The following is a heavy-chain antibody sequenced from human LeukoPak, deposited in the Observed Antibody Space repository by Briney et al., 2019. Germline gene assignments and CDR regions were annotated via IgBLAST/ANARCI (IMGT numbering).Heavy chain of an antibody. V-gene: IGHV1-69*13. Sequence: SVKVSCKASGYTFTSYYMHWVRQAPGQGLEWMGGIIPIFGTANYAQKFQGRVTITADESTSTAYMELSSLRSEDTAVYYCARGSPPRRNYDSRGYYSYYFDYWGQGTLVTVSS. CDR1: GYTFTSYY. CDR2: IIPIFGTA. CDR3: ARGSPPRRNYDSRGYYSYYFDY. D-gene: IGHD3-22*01. J-gene: IGHJ4*02.